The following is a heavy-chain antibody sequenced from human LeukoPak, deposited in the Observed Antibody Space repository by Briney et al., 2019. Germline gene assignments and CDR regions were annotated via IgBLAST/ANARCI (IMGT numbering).Heavy chain of an antibody. CDR2: ISSSSSTI. Sequence: GGSLRLSCAASGFTFSSYSMNWVRQAPGKGLEWVSYISSSSSTIYYADSVKGRFTISRDNAKNSLYLQMNSLRAEDTAVYYCARGPQLRLGELSLNLDYWGQGTLVTVSS. V-gene: IGHV3-48*01. CDR3: ARGPQLRLGELSLNLDY. CDR1: GFTFSSYS. J-gene: IGHJ4*02. D-gene: IGHD3-16*02.